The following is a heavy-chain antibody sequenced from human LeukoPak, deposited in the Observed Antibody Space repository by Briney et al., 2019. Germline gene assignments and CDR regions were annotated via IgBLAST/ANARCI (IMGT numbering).Heavy chain of an antibody. CDR2: IWNDGSNK. D-gene: IGHD1-26*01. CDR1: GFTFSSYG. Sequence: GGSLRLSCAASGFTFSSYGMHWVRQAPGKGLEWVAVIWNDGSNKYYVDSVKGRFTISRDNSKNTLYLQMNSLRAEDTAVYYCARDLGKSWYFDYWGQGTLVTVSS. CDR3: ARDLGKSWYFDY. J-gene: IGHJ4*02. V-gene: IGHV3-33*01.